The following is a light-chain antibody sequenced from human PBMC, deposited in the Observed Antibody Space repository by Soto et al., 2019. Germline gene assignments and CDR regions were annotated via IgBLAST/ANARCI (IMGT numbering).Light chain of an antibody. V-gene: IGLV2-8*01. CDR3: TSFAATNVVI. Sequence: QSALTQPPSASGSPGQSVAISCTGTSSDIGEYNYVSWYQHHPGTAPKLLIYEDTKRPSGVPDRFSGSKSGNTASLTVSGLQAKNEADYSSTSFAATNVVIFGGGTKLTVL. CDR2: EDT. CDR1: SSDIGEYNY. J-gene: IGLJ2*01.